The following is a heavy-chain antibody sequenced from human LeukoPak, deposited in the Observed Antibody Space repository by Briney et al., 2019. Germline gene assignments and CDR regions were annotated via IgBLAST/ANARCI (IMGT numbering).Heavy chain of an antibody. CDR1: GFTSSNAW. J-gene: IGHJ5*02. V-gene: IGHV3-15*01. Sequence: GGSLRLSCAASGFTSSNAWMSWVRQAPGKGLEWVGRIKSKTDGGTTDYAAPVKGKFTILRDDSKNTLYLQMNSLKTEDTAVYYCTTDPQIYCSSTSCYPWGQGTLVTVSS. CDR2: IKSKTDGGTT. D-gene: IGHD2-2*01. CDR3: TTDPQIYCSSTSCYP.